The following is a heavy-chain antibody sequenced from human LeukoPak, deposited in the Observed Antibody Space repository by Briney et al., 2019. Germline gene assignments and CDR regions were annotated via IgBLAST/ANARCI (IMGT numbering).Heavy chain of an antibody. CDR3: ARDHVGPKAFDY. CDR1: GYTLTRYY. J-gene: IGHJ4*02. Sequence: ASVKLSCKASGYTLTRYYMHWVRQAPGHGLEGMGIINPSGGSTSYTQKFQCRVTITRDMSTSTVYMELSSLRSEDTAVYYCARDHVGPKAFDYWGQGTLVTVSS. V-gene: IGHV1-46*01. CDR2: INPSGGST.